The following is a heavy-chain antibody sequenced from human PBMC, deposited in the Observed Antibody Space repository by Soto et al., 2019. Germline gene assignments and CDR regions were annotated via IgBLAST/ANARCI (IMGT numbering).Heavy chain of an antibody. CDR3: ARDRGSTPGWYFEV. CDR1: GGTFSTYP. CDR2: IIPLFGTT. J-gene: IGHJ2*01. D-gene: IGHD2-15*01. Sequence: QVQLVQSGAEVKKPGSSVKVSCKASGGTFSTYPISWVRQAPGQGPEWMGGIIPLFGTTNYAPKFQGRVTITADEPTSTAYLELSSLRFEDTAVYYCARDRGSTPGWYFEVWGRGTLVTVSS. V-gene: IGHV1-69*12.